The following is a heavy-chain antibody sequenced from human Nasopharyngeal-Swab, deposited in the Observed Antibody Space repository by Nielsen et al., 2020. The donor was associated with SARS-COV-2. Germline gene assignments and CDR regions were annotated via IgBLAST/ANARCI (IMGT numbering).Heavy chain of an antibody. CDR3: ARHSGSFLTWGHAFDI. D-gene: IGHD1-26*01. Sequence: SETLSLTCTVSGGSISSSSYYWGWIRQPPGKGLEWIGSIYYSGSTYYNPSLKSRVTISVDTSKNQLSLKLSSVTAADTAVYYCARHSGSFLTWGHAFDIWGQGTMVTVSS. J-gene: IGHJ3*02. V-gene: IGHV4-39*01. CDR1: GGSISSSSYY. CDR2: IYYSGST.